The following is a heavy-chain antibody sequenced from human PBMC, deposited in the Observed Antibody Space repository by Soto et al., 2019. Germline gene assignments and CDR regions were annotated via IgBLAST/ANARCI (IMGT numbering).Heavy chain of an antibody. J-gene: IGHJ5*02. CDR2: IKQDGSEK. CDR3: ARAPDYGDYDWFDP. CDR1: GFTFSSYW. Sequence: EVQLVESGGGLVQPGGSLRLSCAASGFTFSSYWMSWVRQAPGKGLEWVANIKQDGSEKYYVDSVKGRFTISRDNAKNSLYLQMNSLRDEDTAVYYCARAPDYGDYDWFDPWGQGTLVTVSS. D-gene: IGHD4-17*01. V-gene: IGHV3-7*03.